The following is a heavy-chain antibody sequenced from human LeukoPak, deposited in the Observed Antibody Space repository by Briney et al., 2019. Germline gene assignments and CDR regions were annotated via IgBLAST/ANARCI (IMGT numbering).Heavy chain of an antibody. Sequence: SETLSLTCTVSGGSISSYYWSWIRQPPGKGLEWIGYIYYSGSTNYNPSLKSRVTISVDTSKNQFPLKLSSVTAADTAVYYCARESTVTDAFDIWGQGTMVTVSS. V-gene: IGHV4-59*01. CDR3: ARESTVTDAFDI. CDR1: GGSISSYY. J-gene: IGHJ3*02. D-gene: IGHD4-17*01. CDR2: IYYSGST.